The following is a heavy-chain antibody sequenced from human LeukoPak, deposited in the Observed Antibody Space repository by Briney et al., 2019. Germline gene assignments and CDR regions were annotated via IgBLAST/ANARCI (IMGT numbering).Heavy chain of an antibody. CDR3: GRGDLLYYDFWSGYSAGFDY. Sequence: GGSLRLSCAASGFTFSSYSMNWVRQAPGKGLEWVASINSSSSDIYYADSVKGRFTISRDNSKNSVYLEMNRLRAEDTAVYYCGRGDLLYYDFWSGYSAGFDYWGQGTLVTVSS. J-gene: IGHJ4*02. CDR2: INSSSSDI. V-gene: IGHV3-21*01. CDR1: GFTFSSYS. D-gene: IGHD3-3*01.